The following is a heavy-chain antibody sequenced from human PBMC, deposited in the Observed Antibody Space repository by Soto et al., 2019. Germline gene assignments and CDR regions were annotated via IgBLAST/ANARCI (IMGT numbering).Heavy chain of an antibody. Sequence: ASVQGSCKTSGYTFTGYYGHWVRQAPGQGLEWMGWINPNSGGTNYAQKFQGWVTMTRDTSLSTAYMEPSRLRSDDTAVYYCARESEVVAATIDYWGQGTLVTVSS. CDR1: GYTFTGYY. CDR2: INPNSGGT. D-gene: IGHD2-15*01. V-gene: IGHV1-2*04. J-gene: IGHJ4*02. CDR3: ARESEVVAATIDY.